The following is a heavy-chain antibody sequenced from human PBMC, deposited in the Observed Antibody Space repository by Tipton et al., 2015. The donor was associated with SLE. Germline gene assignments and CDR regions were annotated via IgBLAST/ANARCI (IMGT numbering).Heavy chain of an antibody. V-gene: IGHV3-23*01. CDR1: GFTFSSYA. J-gene: IGHJ4*02. D-gene: IGHD6-13*01. Sequence: SLRLSCVASGFTFSSYAMSWVRQAPGKGLEWVSANSPSGGSTYYADSVKGRFTMSRDNSKKTLYLQMSSLRAEDTAVYYCAKVGQQLVPGYFDYWGQGTLVTVSP. CDR2: NSPSGGST. CDR3: AKVGQQLVPGYFDY.